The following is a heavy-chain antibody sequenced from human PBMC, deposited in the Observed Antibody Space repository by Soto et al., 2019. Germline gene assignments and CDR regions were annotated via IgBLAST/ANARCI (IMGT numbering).Heavy chain of an antibody. V-gene: IGHV1-18*01. CDR2: ISLYSDGT. Sequence: ASVKVSCKTSGYTFSNYGITWVRQAPGQPLEWLGWISLYSDGTNYAQNFQGRVTMTRDTSTTTIYMELSSLRSDDTAIYYCAREENCSGGTCYSEYFHRWGQGTLVTVSS. CDR3: AREENCSGGTCYSEYFHR. D-gene: IGHD2-15*01. J-gene: IGHJ1*01. CDR1: GYTFSNYG.